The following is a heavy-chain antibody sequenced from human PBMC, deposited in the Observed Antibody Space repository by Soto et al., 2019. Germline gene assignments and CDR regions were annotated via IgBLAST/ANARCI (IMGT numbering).Heavy chain of an antibody. V-gene: IGHV3-23*01. D-gene: IGHD3-16*02. CDR3: AKDLTRQGELSFDY. J-gene: IGHJ4*02. CDR2: ISGSGGST. CDR1: GFAFSSYA. Sequence: LRLSCAASGFAFSSYAMSWVRQAPGKGLEWVSAISGSGGSTYYADSVKGRFTISRDNSKNTLYLQMNSLRAEDTAVYYCAKDLTRQGELSFDYWGQGTLVTVSS.